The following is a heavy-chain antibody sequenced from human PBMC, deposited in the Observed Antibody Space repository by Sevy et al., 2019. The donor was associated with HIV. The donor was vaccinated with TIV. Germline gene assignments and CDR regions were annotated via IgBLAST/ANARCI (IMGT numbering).Heavy chain of an antibody. V-gene: IGHV3-30*09. D-gene: IGHD5-18*01. Sequence: GGSLRLSCELSGFTFSSYAMHWVRQAPGKGLEWVAVISYDGRTKYYADSAKGRFAISRDNSKNTLSLQMNSLRDDDTAVYYCARDYAANPWLPFDSWGQGTLVTVSS. CDR2: ISYDGRTK. CDR1: GFTFSSYA. CDR3: ARDYAANPWLPFDS. J-gene: IGHJ4*02.